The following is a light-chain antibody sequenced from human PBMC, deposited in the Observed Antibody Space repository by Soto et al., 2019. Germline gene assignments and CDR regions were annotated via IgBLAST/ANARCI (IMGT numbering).Light chain of an antibody. CDR2: AAS. J-gene: IGKJ1*01. CDR3: LQDYSYPWT. Sequence: IQMTQSPSTLSASVGDRVTITCRASQSISNRLAWYQQKPGKAPKVLIYAASSLQSGVPSRFSGSASGTDFTLTISSLQPEDFATYYCLQDYSYPWTFGQGTKVDI. V-gene: IGKV1-6*01. CDR1: QSISNR.